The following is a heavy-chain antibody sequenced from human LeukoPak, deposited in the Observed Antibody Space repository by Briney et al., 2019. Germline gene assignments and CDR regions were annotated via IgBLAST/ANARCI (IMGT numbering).Heavy chain of an antibody. Sequence: ASVKVSCKASGGTFSSYAISWVRQAPGQGLEWMGGIIPIFGTANYAQKFQGRVTITADESTSTAYMELSSLRSEGTAVYYCARSKEGSYGTRGGYYFDYWGQGTLVTVSS. D-gene: IGHD5-18*01. CDR3: ARSKEGSYGTRGGYYFDY. CDR2: IIPIFGTA. V-gene: IGHV1-69*13. CDR1: GGTFSSYA. J-gene: IGHJ4*02.